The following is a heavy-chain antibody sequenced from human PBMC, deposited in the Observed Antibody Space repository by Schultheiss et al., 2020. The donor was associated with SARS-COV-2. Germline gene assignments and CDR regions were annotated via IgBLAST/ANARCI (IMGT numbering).Heavy chain of an antibody. CDR1: GGSVSSGGYN. J-gene: IGHJ6*02. CDR2: INHSGST. Sequence: LETLSLTCTVSGGSVSSGGYNWSWIRQPPGKRLEWIGEINHSGSTNYNPSLKSRVTISVDTSKNQFSLKLSSVTAADTAVYYCASMVRGYYSGIDVWGQGRTVTVSS. D-gene: IGHD3-10*01. CDR3: ASMVRGYYSGIDV. V-gene: IGHV4-61*08.